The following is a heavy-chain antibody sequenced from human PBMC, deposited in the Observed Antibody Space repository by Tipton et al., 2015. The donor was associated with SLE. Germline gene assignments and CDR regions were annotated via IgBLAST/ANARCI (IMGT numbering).Heavy chain of an antibody. CDR3: ARDVPASGSHLLDS. CDR1: GYTFTSYG. Sequence: QLVQSGVEVKKPGASVKVSCKASGYTFTSYGICWVRQAPGQGLEWMGWISAYNGDTNYAQKLRGRVTVTTDTSTNTAYLELRSLTSDDTALYYCARDVPASGSHLLDSWGQGTLVTVSS. D-gene: IGHD6-13*01. J-gene: IGHJ4*02. V-gene: IGHV1-18*01. CDR2: ISAYNGDT.